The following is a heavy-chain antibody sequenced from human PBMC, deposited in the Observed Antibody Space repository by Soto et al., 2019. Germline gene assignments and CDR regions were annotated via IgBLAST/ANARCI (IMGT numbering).Heavy chain of an antibody. CDR1: GFTISDYY. CDR2: IYATVTT. Sequence: GSLRLSCEASGFTISDYYMSWIRKSAGKGLEWIGRIYATVTTDYNPSLKSRVMMSVDTSKKQFSLKLRSVTAADTAVYYCVRDGTKTLRDWFDPWGQGISVTVSS. J-gene: IGHJ5*02. V-gene: IGHV4-4*07. D-gene: IGHD1-1*01. CDR3: VRDGTKTLRDWFDP.